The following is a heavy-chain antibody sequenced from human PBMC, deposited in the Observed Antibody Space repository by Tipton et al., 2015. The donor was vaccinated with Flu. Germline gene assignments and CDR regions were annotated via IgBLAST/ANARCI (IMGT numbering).Heavy chain of an antibody. CDR3: SRRDYSSYVSDPKNWFDS. D-gene: IGHD4-11*01. Sequence: LRLSCSVSGDSINSRYFWGCIRQPPGKVLEWIGNIPRAGNTYYNPSLRSRVTISVDRSKNQFSLNLASVPAADTAVYYCSRRDYSSYVSDPKNWFDSWGRGTLVTVSS. CDR1: GDSINSRYF. CDR2: IPRAGNT. J-gene: IGHJ5*01. V-gene: IGHV4-38-2*01.